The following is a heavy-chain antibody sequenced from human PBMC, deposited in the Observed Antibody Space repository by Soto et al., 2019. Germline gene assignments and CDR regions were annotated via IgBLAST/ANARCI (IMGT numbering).Heavy chain of an antibody. CDR3: AKDRGAAYTPSHFDY. CDR2: ISYDGSNK. CDR1: GFTFSSYG. D-gene: IGHD6-25*01. V-gene: IGHV3-30*18. Sequence: SLRLSCAASGFTFSSYGMHWVRQAPGKGLEWVAVISYDGSNKYYADSVKGRFTISRDNSKNTLYLQMNSLRAEDTAVYYCAKDRGAAYTPSHFDYWGQGTLVTVSS. J-gene: IGHJ4*02.